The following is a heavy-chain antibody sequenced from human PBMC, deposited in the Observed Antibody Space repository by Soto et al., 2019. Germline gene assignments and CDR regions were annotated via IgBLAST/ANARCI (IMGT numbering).Heavy chain of an antibody. J-gene: IGHJ4*02. D-gene: IGHD1-26*01. CDR1: GGSISSSSYY. CDR2: IYYSGST. Sequence: SETLSLTCTVSGGSISSSSYYWGWIRQPPGKGLEWIGSIYYSGSTYYNPSLKSRVTISVDTSKNQYSLKLSSVNAADTAVYYCARYASYFYWGQGTLVTVSS. CDR3: ARYASYFY. V-gene: IGHV4-39*01.